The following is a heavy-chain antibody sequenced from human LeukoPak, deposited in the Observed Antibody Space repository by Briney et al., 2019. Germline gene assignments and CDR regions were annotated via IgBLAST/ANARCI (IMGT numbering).Heavy chain of an antibody. CDR2: IYSGGST. V-gene: IGHV3-53*01. Sequence: GGPLRLSRAASGFTVSSNYMSWVRQAPGKGLEWVSVIYSGGSTYYADSVKGRFTISRDNSKNTLYLQMNSLRAEDTAVYYCARVGGTKYSSGWPFDYWGQGTLVTVSS. CDR1: GFTVSSNY. CDR3: ARVGGTKYSSGWPFDY. J-gene: IGHJ4*02. D-gene: IGHD6-19*01.